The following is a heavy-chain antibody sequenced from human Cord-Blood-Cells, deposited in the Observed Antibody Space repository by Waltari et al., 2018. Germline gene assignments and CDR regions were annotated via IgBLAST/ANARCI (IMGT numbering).Heavy chain of an antibody. J-gene: IGHJ4*02. D-gene: IGHD3-10*01. CDR1: GGSISSSSYY. Sequence: QLQLQESGPGLVKPSETLSLTCTVSGGSISSSSYYWGWIRQPPGKGLEWLGSIYYSGSTIYNPSPKSRVTISVDPSKNQFSLKLSSVTAADTAVYYCVATGEGGYWGQGTLVTVSS. V-gene: IGHV4-39*01. CDR3: VATGEGGY. CDR2: IYYSGST.